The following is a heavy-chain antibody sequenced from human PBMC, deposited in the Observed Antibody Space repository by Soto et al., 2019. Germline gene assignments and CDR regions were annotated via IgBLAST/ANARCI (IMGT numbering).Heavy chain of an antibody. J-gene: IGHJ6*03. Sequence: ASVKVSCKASGYTFTKYDINWVRQATGQGLEWMGWMNPNSGNTGYAQKFQGRVTMTRNTSISTAYMELSSLRSEDTAVYYCATGPYAVTTGYYYYYSMDVWGKGITVTVSS. CDR1: GYTFTKYD. D-gene: IGHD4-17*01. CDR2: MNPNSGNT. CDR3: ATGPYAVTTGYYYYYSMDV. V-gene: IGHV1-8*01.